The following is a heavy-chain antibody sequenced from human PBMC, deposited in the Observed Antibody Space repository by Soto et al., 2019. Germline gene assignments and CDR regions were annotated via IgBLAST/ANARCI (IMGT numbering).Heavy chain of an antibody. J-gene: IGHJ4*02. CDR2: MNPNSGNT. CDR3: TRGLNFISGADEAALDC. CDR1: GYTFTNYD. Sequence: VQLVQSGAEVKKPGASVKVSCKASGYTFTNYDILWVRQATGQGLEWMGWMNPNSGNTGNAQKLQGRLTMTRDTSINTAYMELRSLTSEDTAVYYCTRGLNFISGADEAALDCWGQGTLITVSS. D-gene: IGHD1-20*01. V-gene: IGHV1-8*01.